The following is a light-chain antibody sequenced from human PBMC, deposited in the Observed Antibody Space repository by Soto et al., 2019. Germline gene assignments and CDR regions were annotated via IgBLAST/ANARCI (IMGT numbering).Light chain of an antibody. V-gene: IGKV1-39*01. CDR2: AAS. CDR3: QQGYSTPT. Sequence: DIQMTQSPSSLSASVGDRVTITCRASQSISSYLNWYQQRPGKAPKLLIYAASRLQSGVPSKFSGSGSGTDFTLTISSLQPEDFATYYCQQGYSTPTFGQGTKLEIK. CDR1: QSISSY. J-gene: IGKJ2*01.